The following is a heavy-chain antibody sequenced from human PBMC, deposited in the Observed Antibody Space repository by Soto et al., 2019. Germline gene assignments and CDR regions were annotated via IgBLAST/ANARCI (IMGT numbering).Heavy chain of an antibody. Sequence: KGSAYRDTRYYIHFARSAQRKGPEWMGWINTSGGSTNYAQKFQGRVTMTTDTSTSTAYMELRSLRSDDTAVYYCAREGVAPYYYYGMDIWGQGTPVTVPS. CDR3: AREGVAPYYYYGMDI. CDR1: AYRDTRYY. D-gene: IGHD5-12*01. V-gene: IGHV1-46*01. CDR2: INTSGGST. J-gene: IGHJ6*02.